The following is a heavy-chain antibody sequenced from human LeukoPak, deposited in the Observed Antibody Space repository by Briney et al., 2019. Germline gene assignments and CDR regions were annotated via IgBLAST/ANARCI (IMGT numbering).Heavy chain of an antibody. CDR1: GFTFSSYS. Sequence: PGGSLRLSCAASGFTFSSYSMNWVRQAPGKGLEWVSSISSSSSYIYYADSVKGRFTISRDNAKNSLYLQMNSLRAGDTAVYYCARDHYDFWSGYYWFDYWGQGTLVTVSS. CDR3: ARDHYDFWSGYYWFDY. D-gene: IGHD3-3*01. V-gene: IGHV3-21*01. CDR2: ISSSSSYI. J-gene: IGHJ4*02.